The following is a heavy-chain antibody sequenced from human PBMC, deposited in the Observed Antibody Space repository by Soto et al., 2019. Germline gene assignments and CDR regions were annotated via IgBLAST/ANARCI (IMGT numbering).Heavy chain of an antibody. Sequence: QVQLQESGPGLVKPSETLSLTCTVSGGSISSYYWSWIRQPPGKGLEWIGYIYYSGITNYNPYLKSRVTISVDTSKDQFSLKLSSVTAADTAVYYCARYTSNYYYGMDVWGQGTTVTVSS. V-gene: IGHV4-59*01. J-gene: IGHJ6*02. CDR3: ARYTSNYYYGMDV. CDR1: GGSISSYY. D-gene: IGHD2-2*02. CDR2: IYYSGIT.